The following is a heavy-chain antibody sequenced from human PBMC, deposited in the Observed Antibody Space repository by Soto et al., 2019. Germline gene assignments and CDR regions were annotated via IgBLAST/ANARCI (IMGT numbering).Heavy chain of an antibody. J-gene: IGHJ4*02. Sequence: QVQLVESGGGVVQPGRSLRLSCAASGFTFSSYGMHWVRQAPGKGLEWVAVIWYDGSNKYYADSVKGRFTISRDNSKNTLYLQMNSLRAEDTAVYYCARDATGGGPLDYWGQGTLVTVSS. CDR2: IWYDGSNK. D-gene: IGHD3-16*01. V-gene: IGHV3-33*01. CDR1: GFTFSSYG. CDR3: ARDATGGGPLDY.